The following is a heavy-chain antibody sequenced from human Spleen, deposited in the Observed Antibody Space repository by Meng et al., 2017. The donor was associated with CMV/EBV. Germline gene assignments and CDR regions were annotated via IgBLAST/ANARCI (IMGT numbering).Heavy chain of an antibody. CDR1: GGSFSGFH. CDR2: VNHSGGA. D-gene: IGHD6-6*01. J-gene: IGHJ5*02. CDR3: ARGVGKYSSSFAWFDP. V-gene: IGHV4-34*01. Sequence: GSLRLSCAVSGGSFSGFHWSWIRQPPGKGLEWIGEVNHSGGASYSPSLKSRVTISVDPSKNQFSLRLRSVTAADTAVYYCARGVGKYSSSFAWFDPWGQGTLVTVSS.